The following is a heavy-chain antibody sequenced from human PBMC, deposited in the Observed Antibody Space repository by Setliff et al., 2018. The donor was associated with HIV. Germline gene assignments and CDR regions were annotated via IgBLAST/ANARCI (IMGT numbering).Heavy chain of an antibody. Sequence: ASVKVSCKASGYSLTSCDMSWMRQAPGQGLEWMGWINTNTGSPTYAQGFTGRFVFSLDTSVNTAYLQISSLKAEDTAVYYCARYGSGTYHDYWGQGTLVTVSS. V-gene: IGHV7-4-1*02. CDR1: GYSLTSCD. CDR2: INTNTGSP. CDR3: ARYGSGTYHDY. J-gene: IGHJ4*02. D-gene: IGHD3-10*01.